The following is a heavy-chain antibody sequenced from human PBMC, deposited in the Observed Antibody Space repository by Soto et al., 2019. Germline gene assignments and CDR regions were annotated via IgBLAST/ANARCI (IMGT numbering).Heavy chain of an antibody. D-gene: IGHD2-21*02. V-gene: IGHV3-23*01. CDR1: GFTFSSYA. CDR3: AKGVVVTAIQSYYYYGMDV. Sequence: EVQLLESGGGLVQPGGSLRLSCAASGFTFSSYAMSWVRQAPGKGLEWVSAISGSGGSTSYADSVKARFTISRDNSKNTLYLRRSSLRAEDTAVYYCAKGVVVTAIQSYYYYGMDVWGQGSTVTVFS. J-gene: IGHJ6*02. CDR2: ISGSGGST.